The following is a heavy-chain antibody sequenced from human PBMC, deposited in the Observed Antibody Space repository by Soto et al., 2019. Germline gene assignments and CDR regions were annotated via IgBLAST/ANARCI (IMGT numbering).Heavy chain of an antibody. CDR1: GFTFSSYS. D-gene: IGHD2-2*01. J-gene: IGHJ6*02. CDR3: AGDQTPIVVVPAAPWERSVAARFVHYYGMDV. V-gene: IGHV3-21*01. CDR2: ISSGSSYI. Sequence: PGGSLRLSCAASGFTFSSYSMNWVRQAPGKGLEWVSSISSGSSYIYYADSVKGRFTISRDNAKNSLYLQMNSLRAEDTAVYYCAGDQTPIVVVPAAPWERSVAARFVHYYGMDVWGQGTTVTVSS.